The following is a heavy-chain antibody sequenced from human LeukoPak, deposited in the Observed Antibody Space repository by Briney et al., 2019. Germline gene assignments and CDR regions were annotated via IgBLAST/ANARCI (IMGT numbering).Heavy chain of an antibody. J-gene: IGHJ6*02. D-gene: IGHD4-17*01. V-gene: IGHV1-2*02. CDR2: INPNSGGT. Sequence: ASVKVSCKASGYTFTGYYMHWVRQAPGQGLEWMGWINPNSGGTNYAQKFQGRVTMTRDTSISTAYMELSRLRSDDTAVYYCATPPEDYGDYYYYGMDVWGQGTTVTVFS. CDR1: GYTFTGYY. CDR3: ATPPEDYGDYYYYGMDV.